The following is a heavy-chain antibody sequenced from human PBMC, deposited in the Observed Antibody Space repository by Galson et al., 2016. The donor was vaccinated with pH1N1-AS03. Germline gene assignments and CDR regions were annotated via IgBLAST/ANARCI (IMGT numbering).Heavy chain of an antibody. CDR2: ISGSGGST. Sequence: SLRLSCAASGFTFSKYAMSWVRQAPGEGLEWGSSISGSGGSTFYADSVKGRFTISRDNSKNTLYLQLNSLRVEDTAIYYCAKRPRSDDYWGQGTLVTVSS. CDR1: GFTFSKYA. J-gene: IGHJ4*02. V-gene: IGHV3-23*01. CDR3: AKRPRSDDY.